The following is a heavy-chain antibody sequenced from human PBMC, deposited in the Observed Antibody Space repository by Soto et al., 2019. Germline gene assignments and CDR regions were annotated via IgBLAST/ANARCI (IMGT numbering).Heavy chain of an antibody. CDR2: IYYSGST. CDR1: GGSISSYY. D-gene: IGHD2-15*01. V-gene: IGHV4-59*01. J-gene: IGHJ5*02. CDR3: AREDCSGGSCYSGPGWFDP. Sequence: SETLSLTCTVSGGSISSYYWSWIRQPPGKGLEWIGYIYYSGSTNYNPSLKSRVTISVDTSKNQFSLKLSSVTAADTAVYYCAREDCSGGSCYSGPGWFDPWGQGTLVTVS.